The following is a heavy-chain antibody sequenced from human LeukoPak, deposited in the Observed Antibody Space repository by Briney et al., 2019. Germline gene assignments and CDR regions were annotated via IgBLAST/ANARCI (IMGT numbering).Heavy chain of an antibody. V-gene: IGHV3-23*01. CDR3: AKDSSSGTYFDY. Sequence: GGSLRLSCAVSGFTFSTYDMSWVRQAPGKGLEWVSAICGSGGSTYYADSVKGRFTISRDNSKNTLYLQLKSLRAEDTAVYYCAKDSSSGTYFDYWGQGTLVTVSS. CDR1: GFTFSTYD. CDR2: ICGSGGST. J-gene: IGHJ4*02. D-gene: IGHD1-26*01.